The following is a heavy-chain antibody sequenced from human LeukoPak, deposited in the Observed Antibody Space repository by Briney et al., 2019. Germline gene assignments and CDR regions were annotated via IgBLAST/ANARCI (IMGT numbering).Heavy chain of an antibody. D-gene: IGHD2-15*01. V-gene: IGHV3-48*04. CDR1: GFTFSSYS. CDR2: ISSSGSTI. J-gene: IGHJ6*03. Sequence: SGGSLRLSCAASGFTFSSYSMNWVRKAPGKGLEGVSYISSSGSTIYYADSVKGRFTISRDNAKNSLYLQMNSLRAEDTAVYYCARDVLDCSGGSCYLGYYYYYMDVWGKGTTVTVSS. CDR3: ARDVLDCSGGSCYLGYYYYYMDV.